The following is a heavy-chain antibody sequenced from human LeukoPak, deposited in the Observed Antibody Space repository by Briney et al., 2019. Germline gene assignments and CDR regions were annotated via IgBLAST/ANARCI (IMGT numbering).Heavy chain of an antibody. CDR2: IIPIFGTA. D-gene: IGHD1-26*01. CDR3: ARLTRGYYYGMDV. J-gene: IGHJ6*02. V-gene: IGHV1-69*13. Sequence: GASVTVSCTASGGTSSSYAISWVRQAPGQGLEWMGGIIPIFGTANYAQKFQGRVTITADESTSTAYMELSSLRSEDTAVYYCARLTRGYYYGMDVWGQGTTATVSS. CDR1: GGTSSSYA.